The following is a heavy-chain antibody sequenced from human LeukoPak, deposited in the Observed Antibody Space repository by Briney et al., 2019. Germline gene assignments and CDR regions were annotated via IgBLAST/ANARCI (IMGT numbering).Heavy chain of an antibody. D-gene: IGHD6-6*01. Sequence: SETLSLTCTVSGGSLSSSDSYWGWIRQPPGKGLEWIGSMYYNGSTYYNPSLKSRITRSVDTSKNQLTLTLSSVTAADTAVYYCARQGSSSSSGVQLDTFDYWGQGTLVTVSS. CDR2: MYYNGST. V-gene: IGHV4-39*01. J-gene: IGHJ4*02. CDR3: ARQGSSSSSGVQLDTFDY. CDR1: GGSLSSSDSY.